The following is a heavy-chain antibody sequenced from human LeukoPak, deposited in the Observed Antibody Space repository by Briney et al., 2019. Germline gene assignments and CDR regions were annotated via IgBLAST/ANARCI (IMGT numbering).Heavy chain of an antibody. V-gene: IGHV1-24*01. J-gene: IGHJ5*02. CDR3: ATDSTSSYFWFDT. D-gene: IGHD6-6*01. Sequence: GASVKVSCKVSGYTLTELSMHWVRQAPGKGLEWMGGFDPEGGEAIYAEKFQGRVTMTEDTSADTAYMELSSLRSEDTAVYYCATDSTSSYFWFDTWGQGTLVTVSS. CDR2: FDPEGGEA. CDR1: GYTLTELS.